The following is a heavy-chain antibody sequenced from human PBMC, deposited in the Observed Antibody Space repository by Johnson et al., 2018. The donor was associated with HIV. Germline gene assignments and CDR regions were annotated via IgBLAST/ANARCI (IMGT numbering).Heavy chain of an antibody. Sequence: VQLVESGGGLVQPGESLRLSCEASGFTFSNYWMSWVRQAPGRALEWVANIKQDGSEKYYVDSVKGRFTISRDNAKNSLYLQMNSLRAEDTALYYCAREGGYCSGGSCVNAFDIWGQGTAVTVSS. CDR1: GFTFSNYW. D-gene: IGHD2-15*01. J-gene: IGHJ3*02. V-gene: IGHV3-7*03. CDR2: IKQDGSEK. CDR3: AREGGYCSGGSCVNAFDI.